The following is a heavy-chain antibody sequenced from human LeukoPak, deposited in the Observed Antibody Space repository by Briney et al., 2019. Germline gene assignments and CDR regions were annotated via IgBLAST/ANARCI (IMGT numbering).Heavy chain of an antibody. CDR2: INWNGGST. D-gene: IGHD7-27*01. V-gene: IGHV3-20*01. Sequence: PAGGSLRLSCAASGFTFDDYGMSWVRQAPGKGLEWVSGINWNGGSTGYADSVKGRFTISRDNAKNSLYLQMNSLRAEDTALYHCARDRGELGERYFDYWGQGTLVTVSS. CDR1: GFTFDDYG. J-gene: IGHJ4*02. CDR3: ARDRGELGERYFDY.